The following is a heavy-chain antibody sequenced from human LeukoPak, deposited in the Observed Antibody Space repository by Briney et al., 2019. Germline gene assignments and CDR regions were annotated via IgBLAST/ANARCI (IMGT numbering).Heavy chain of an antibody. J-gene: IGHJ4*02. CDR2: INHSGST. D-gene: IGHD2-2*01. V-gene: IGHV4-34*01. CDR3: ASVYCSSTSCLYYFDY. CDR1: GASFSGYY. Sequence: LSETLSLTCAVYGASFSGYYWSWIRQPPGKGLEWIGEINHSGSTNYNPSLKSRVTISVDTSKNQFSLKLSSVTAADTAVYYCASVYCSSTSCLYYFDYWGQGTLVTVSS.